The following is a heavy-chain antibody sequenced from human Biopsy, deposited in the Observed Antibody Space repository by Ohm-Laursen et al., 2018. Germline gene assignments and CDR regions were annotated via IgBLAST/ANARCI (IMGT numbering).Heavy chain of an antibody. V-gene: IGHV4-4*07. CDR3: ARGTGKYYVYGAFDI. J-gene: IGHJ3*02. CDR2: IHTSGST. D-gene: IGHD3/OR15-3a*01. Sequence: TLSLTCAVSGDSISNDYWSWIRQSAGQGLEWIGRIHTSGSTNHNLSLKSRVTMSADTSKNQFSLKLRSVTAADTAVYYCARGTGKYYVYGAFDIWGQGTMVTVSS. CDR1: GDSISNDY.